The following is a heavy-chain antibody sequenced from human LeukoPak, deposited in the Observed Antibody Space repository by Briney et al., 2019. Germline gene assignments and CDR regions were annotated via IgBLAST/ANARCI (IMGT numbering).Heavy chain of an antibody. V-gene: IGHV3-23*01. CDR1: GFTFSSYA. J-gene: IGHJ4*02. CDR2: ISGSGGST. Sequence: TGGSLRLSCAASGFTFSSYAMSWVRQAPGKGLEWVSAISGSGGSTYYADSVKGRFTISRDNSKNTLYLQMNSLRAEDTAVYYCAKFSRPFHRGITPDYWGQGTLVTVSS. CDR3: AKFSRPFHRGITPDY. D-gene: IGHD3-10*01.